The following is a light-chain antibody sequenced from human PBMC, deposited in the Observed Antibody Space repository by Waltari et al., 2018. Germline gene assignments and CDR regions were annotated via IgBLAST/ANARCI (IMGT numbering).Light chain of an antibody. J-gene: IGKJ2*03. V-gene: IGKV1-6*01. CDR1: QAIRNE. CDR2: AAS. Sequence: AVQMTQSPSSLSASVGDRVTITCRASQAIRNELGWYQQKPGKAPKLLIYAASRLQSGVPSRFSGSGSGTDFSLTISSLQHEDFATYYCLQDNNYPLSFGQGTKLEIK. CDR3: LQDNNYPLS.